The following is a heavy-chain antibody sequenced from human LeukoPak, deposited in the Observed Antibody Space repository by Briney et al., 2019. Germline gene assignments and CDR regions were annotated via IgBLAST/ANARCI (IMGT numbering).Heavy chain of an antibody. Sequence: ASVKVSCKASGYTFARYGISWVRQAPGQGLEWMGWISAYTGNTNYAQNLQGRVTMTTDTSTNTAYMELRSLRTDDTAVFYCARDSYDILNADILNYYYGMDVWGQGTTVTVSS. D-gene: IGHD3-9*01. CDR1: GYTFARYG. J-gene: IGHJ6*02. CDR3: ARDSYDILNADILNYYYGMDV. CDR2: ISAYTGNT. V-gene: IGHV1-18*01.